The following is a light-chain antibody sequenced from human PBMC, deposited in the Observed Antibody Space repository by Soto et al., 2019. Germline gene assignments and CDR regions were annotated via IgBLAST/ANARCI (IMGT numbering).Light chain of an antibody. CDR1: SGDVGAYNY. CDR3: SSFTTTNTLV. V-gene: IGLV2-14*03. Sequence: QSVLTQPASVSGSPGQSISMSCTGTSGDVGAYNYVSWFQHHPGKAPRIILYDVSYRPSGVSDRFSGSKSGNTASLTISGRQAEDEADYYCSSFTTTNTLVFGGGTQLTVL. J-gene: IGLJ3*02. CDR2: DVS.